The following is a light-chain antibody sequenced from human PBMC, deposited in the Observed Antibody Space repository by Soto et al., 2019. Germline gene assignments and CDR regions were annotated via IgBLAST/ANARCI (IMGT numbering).Light chain of an antibody. J-gene: IGLJ1*01. CDR2: EVS. CDR1: SSDVGGYNY. V-gene: IGLV2-14*01. Sequence: LTQPASVSGSPGQSITISCTGTSSDVGGYNYVSWYQQHPGKAPKLMIYEVSNRPSGVSNRFSGSKSGNTASLTISGLQAEDEADDYCSSYTSSSTLYVFGTGTKVTVL. CDR3: SSYTSSSTLYV.